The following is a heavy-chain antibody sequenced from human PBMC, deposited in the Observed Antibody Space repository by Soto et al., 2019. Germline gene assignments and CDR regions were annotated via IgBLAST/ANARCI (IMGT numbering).Heavy chain of an antibody. Sequence: QVQLQEWGPGLVKPSETLSLTCTVSGGSITTYYWSWIRQPAGKGLEWIGRIYSGGSTNYNPSLRSRVTVSVDMSKNQFSLKLSSVTAADTAVYYCASANYDILTGYYGGYDYWGQGTLVTVSS. J-gene: IGHJ4*02. CDR3: ASANYDILTGYYGGYDY. V-gene: IGHV4-4*07. CDR1: GGSITTYY. D-gene: IGHD3-9*01. CDR2: IYSGGST.